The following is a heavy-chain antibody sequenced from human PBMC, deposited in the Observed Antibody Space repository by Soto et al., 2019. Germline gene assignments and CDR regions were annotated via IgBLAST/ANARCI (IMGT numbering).Heavy chain of an antibody. CDR2: IYYNGNT. D-gene: IGHD3-10*01. V-gene: IGHV4-31*02. CDR3: ARDKGGAALKGSGMDV. J-gene: IGHJ6*02. Sequence: QVQVQESGPGLVKPSQTLSLKCSVSGGSIGSRDYYWSWIRQHPEKGLEWIESIYYNGNTDYNPSLRGRPTMSLDTSMNEFSLKLTSVTAADTAVYYCARDKGGAALKGSGMDVWGQGTTVTVS. CDR1: GGSIGSRDYY.